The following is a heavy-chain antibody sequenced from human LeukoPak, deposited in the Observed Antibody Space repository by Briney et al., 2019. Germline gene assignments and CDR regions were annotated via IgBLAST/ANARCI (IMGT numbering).Heavy chain of an antibody. CDR2: ISSSGSTI. CDR3: ARAPRTYDYVWGSYRPLHLDY. V-gene: IGHV3-11*01. D-gene: IGHD3-16*02. Sequence: XMSWIRQAPGKGLEWVSYISSSGSTIYYADSVKGRFTISRDNAKNSLYLQMNSLRAEDTAVYYCARAPRTYDYVWGSYRPLHLDYWGQGTLVTVSS. CDR1: X. J-gene: IGHJ4*02.